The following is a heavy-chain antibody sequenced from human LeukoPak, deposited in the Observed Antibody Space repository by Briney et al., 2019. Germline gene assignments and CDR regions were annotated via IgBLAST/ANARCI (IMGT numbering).Heavy chain of an antibody. V-gene: IGHV4-34*01. CDR3: ARAMPYFYGSIAVPGTIDY. Sequence: SETLSLTCAVYGETFIHNFWTWIRQPPGKWLEWIGQINHSGSTYYNPSLKSRVTILVDTSKNQFSLKLTSVTAADTSVYYCARAMPYFYGSIAVPGTIDYWGQGILVTVPS. J-gene: IGHJ4*02. CDR2: INHSGST. D-gene: IGHD6-19*01. CDR1: GETFIHNF.